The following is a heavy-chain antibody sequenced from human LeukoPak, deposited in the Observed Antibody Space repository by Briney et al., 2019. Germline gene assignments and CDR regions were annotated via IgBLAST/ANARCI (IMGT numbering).Heavy chain of an antibody. Sequence: GGSLRLSCAASGFTFSSYGMHWVRQAPGKGLEWVAVIWYDGSNKYYADSVKGRFTISRDNSKNTLYLQMNSLRAEDTAVYYCAKDRVGYCSSTSCWRWFDPWGQGTLVTVSS. V-gene: IGHV3-33*06. J-gene: IGHJ5*02. D-gene: IGHD2-2*01. CDR3: AKDRVGYCSSTSCWRWFDP. CDR2: IWYDGSNK. CDR1: GFTFSSYG.